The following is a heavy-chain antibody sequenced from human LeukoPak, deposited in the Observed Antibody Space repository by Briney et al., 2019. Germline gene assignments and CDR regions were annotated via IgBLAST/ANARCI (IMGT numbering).Heavy chain of an antibody. CDR1: GFTFSSYA. CDR2: ISGSGGST. CDR3: AKEQGIRITMIVVVIRTYFDY. J-gene: IGHJ4*02. D-gene: IGHD3-22*01. V-gene: IGHV3-23*01. Sequence: GGSLRLSCAASGFTFSSYAMSWVRQAPGKGLEWVSAISGSGGSTYYADSVKGRFTISRDNSKNTLYLRMNSLRAEDTAVYYCAKEQGIRITMIVVVIRTYFDYWGQGTLVTVSS.